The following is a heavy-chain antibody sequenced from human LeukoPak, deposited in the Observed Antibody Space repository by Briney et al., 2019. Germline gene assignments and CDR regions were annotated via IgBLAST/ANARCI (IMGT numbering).Heavy chain of an antibody. V-gene: IGHV4-38-2*01. CDR1: GYSISSGYY. CDR2: IYHSGST. CDR3: ARLGIDY. Sequence: ETLSLTCAVSGYSISSGYYWGWIRQPPGKGLEWIGSIYHSGSTYYNPSLKSRVTISVDTSKNQFSLKLSSVTAADTAVYYCARLGIDYWGQGTLVTVSS. J-gene: IGHJ4*02. D-gene: IGHD7-27*01.